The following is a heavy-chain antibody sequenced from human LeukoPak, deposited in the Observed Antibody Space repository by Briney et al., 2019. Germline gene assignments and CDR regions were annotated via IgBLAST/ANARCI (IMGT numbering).Heavy chain of an antibody. CDR1: GFTFSSYA. J-gene: IGHJ5*02. CDR2: LSYDGSNK. Sequence: GGSLRLSCAASGFTFSSYAMHWVRQAPGKGLEWVAVLSYDGSNKYYADSVKGRFTISRDNSKNTLYLQMNSLRAEDTAVYYCARDYYGSGSYGWFDPWGQGTLVTVSS. V-gene: IGHV3-30-3*01. CDR3: ARDYYGSGSYGWFDP. D-gene: IGHD3-10*01.